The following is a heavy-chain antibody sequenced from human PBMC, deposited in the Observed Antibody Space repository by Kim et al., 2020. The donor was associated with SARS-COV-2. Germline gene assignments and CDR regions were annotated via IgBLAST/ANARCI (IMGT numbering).Heavy chain of an antibody. D-gene: IGHD3-10*01. J-gene: IGHJ5*02. CDR2: ISAGGTT. CDR3: AKVAYALVWFGESWCDP. CDR1: GFTFSTYS. V-gene: IGHV3-23*01. Sequence: GGSLRLSCVVSGFTFSTYSMTWVRQAPGKGLQWVSSISAGGTTSYSDAVKGRFTISRDNSMTTAYLQMNSLRGDDTAVYYCAKVAYALVWFGESWCDPWGQGTLVTVSP.